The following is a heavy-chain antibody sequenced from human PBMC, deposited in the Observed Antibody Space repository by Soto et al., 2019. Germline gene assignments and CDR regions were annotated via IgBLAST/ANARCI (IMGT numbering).Heavy chain of an antibody. D-gene: IGHD4-17*01. V-gene: IGHV3-53*01. CDR1: GFTVSSNH. CDR2: IYSGGST. Sequence: PGGSLRLSCAASGFTVSSNHMSWVRQAPGKGLEWVSVIYSGGSTYYADSVKGRFTISRDNSKNTLYLQMNSLRAEDTAVYYCARDRTTVVTDYWYFDLWGRGTLVTVSS. J-gene: IGHJ2*01. CDR3: ARDRTTVVTDYWYFDL.